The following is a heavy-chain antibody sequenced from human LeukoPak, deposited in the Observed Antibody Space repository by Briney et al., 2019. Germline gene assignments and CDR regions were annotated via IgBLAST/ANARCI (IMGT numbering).Heavy chain of an antibody. CDR1: GGSFSGYY. J-gene: IGHJ4*02. Sequence: SETLSLTCAVYGGSFSGYYWSWIRQPPGKGLEWIGEINHSGSTNYNPSLKSRVTISVDTSKNQFSLKPSSVTAADTAVYYCARRRIVVVPAAIESGFDYWGQGTLVTVSS. V-gene: IGHV4-34*01. D-gene: IGHD2-2*02. CDR2: INHSGST. CDR3: ARRRIVVVPAAIESGFDY.